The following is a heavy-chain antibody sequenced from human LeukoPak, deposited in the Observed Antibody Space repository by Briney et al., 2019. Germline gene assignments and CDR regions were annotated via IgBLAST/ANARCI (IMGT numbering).Heavy chain of an antibody. V-gene: IGHV4-4*07. J-gene: IGHJ4*02. CDR1: GGSISSYY. Sequence: PSETLSLTCTVSGGSISSYYWSWIRQPAGTALEWIGRIYTSGTITYNPSLKSRVTMSVDTSKNQFSLKLSSVTAADTAVYYCARHPLFLGYSYGYAHYFDYWGQGTLVTVSS. CDR3: ARHPLFLGYSYGYAHYFDY. CDR2: IYTSGTI. D-gene: IGHD5-18*01.